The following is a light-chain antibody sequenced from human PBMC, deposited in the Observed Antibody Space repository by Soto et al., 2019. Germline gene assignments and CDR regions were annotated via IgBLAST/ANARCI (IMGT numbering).Light chain of an antibody. V-gene: IGKV3-15*01. CDR3: PQYNSWPHTT. CDR1: QSVSGN. CDR2: AAS. J-gene: IGKJ3*01. Sequence: EIVMTQSPATLSVSPGERATLSCRASQSVSGNLAWYQQKPDQAPRLLIYAASTRATGIPARFSGSGSGTDFTLNISSLKSADLAVYYCPQYNSWPHTTFGPRTKVDI.